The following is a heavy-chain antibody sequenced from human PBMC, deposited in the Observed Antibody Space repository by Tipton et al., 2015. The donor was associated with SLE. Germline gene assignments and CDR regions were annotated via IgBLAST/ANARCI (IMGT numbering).Heavy chain of an antibody. V-gene: IGHV3-21*01. CDR3: AREVGRDYDFWSGYSGHYMDV. J-gene: IGHJ6*03. CDR2: ISSSSSYI. CDR1: GFTFSSYS. Sequence: SLRLSCAASGFTFSSYSMNWVRQAPGKGLEWVSSISSSSSYIYYVDSVKGRFTISRDNAKNSLYLQMNSLRAEDTAVYYCAREVGRDYDFWSGYSGHYMDVWGKGTTVTVSS. D-gene: IGHD3-3*01.